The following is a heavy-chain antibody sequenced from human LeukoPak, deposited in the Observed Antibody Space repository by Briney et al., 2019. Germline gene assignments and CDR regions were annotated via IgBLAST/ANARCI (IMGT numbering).Heavy chain of an antibody. V-gene: IGHV3-74*01. J-gene: IGHJ6*04. CDR2: INTDGSST. Sequence: GSLRLSCAASGFTLSNYWMHWARQAPGKGLVWVSRINTDGSSTTYADSVKGRFTVSRDNAKNTLYLQMNSLRAEDAAVYYCARVEGRNGYNVWGKGTTVIVSS. D-gene: IGHD5-24*01. CDR1: GFTLSNYW. CDR3: ARVEGRNGYNV.